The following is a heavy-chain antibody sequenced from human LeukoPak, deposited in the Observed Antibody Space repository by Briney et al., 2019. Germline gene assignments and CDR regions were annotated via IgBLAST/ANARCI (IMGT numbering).Heavy chain of an antibody. CDR1: GYAFPSYD. J-gene: IGHJ5*02. Sequence: SVQVTCKCCGYAFPSYDLNWVQQATGQEVAWMGCMHPNSCNKRYAQKFQGRVTMTRNTTISTAYMELNRLRSEDTAVYCSARVGLLYSSSPSNWFDPSGQGNLVTVSS. D-gene: IGHD6-6*01. V-gene: IGHV1-8*01. CDR3: ARVGLLYSSSPSNWFDP. CDR2: MHPNSCNK.